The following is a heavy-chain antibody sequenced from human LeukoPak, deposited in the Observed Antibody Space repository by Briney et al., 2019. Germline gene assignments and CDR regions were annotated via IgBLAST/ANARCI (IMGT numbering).Heavy chain of an antibody. Sequence: GGSLRLSCAASGFTFSSYGMHWVRQAPGKGLEWVAVIWYDGSNKYYADSVKGRFTISRDDSKNTLYLQMNSLRAEDTAVYYFAKVPGLRFHVWLSGAFDLWGQGTMVTVSS. CDR1: GFTFSSYG. D-gene: IGHD3-9*01. CDR2: IWYDGSNK. J-gene: IGHJ3*01. CDR3: AKVPGLRFHVWLSGAFDL. V-gene: IGHV3-30*02.